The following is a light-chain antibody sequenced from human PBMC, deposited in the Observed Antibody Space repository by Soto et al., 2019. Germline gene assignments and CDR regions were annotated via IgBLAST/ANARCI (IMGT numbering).Light chain of an antibody. CDR1: QNIHTN. Sequence: EIVMTQSPATLSVSPGERATLSCRAGQNIHTNLAWYQQKPGQAPRLLIFGASARPTGIPARFSGSGSGTDFTLTISNLEPEDFAVYYCQQHSHWPPWTFGQGTKVDIK. CDR3: QQHSHWPPWT. V-gene: IGKV3D-15*01. CDR2: GAS. J-gene: IGKJ1*01.